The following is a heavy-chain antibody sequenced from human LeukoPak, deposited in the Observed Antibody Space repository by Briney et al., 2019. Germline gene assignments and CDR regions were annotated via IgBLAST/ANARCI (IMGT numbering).Heavy chain of an antibody. V-gene: IGHV3-33*01. J-gene: IGHJ4*02. D-gene: IGHD2/OR15-2a*01. CDR3: AREGPRGNSQFDY. CDR2: IWYDGSNK. Sequence: GGSLRLSCAASGFTFSSYGMHWVRQAPGKGLEWVALIWYDGSNKYYTDSVKGRLTISRDNSKNTLYLQMNSLRAEDTAIYYCAREGPRGNSQFDYWGQGTLVTVSS. CDR1: GFTFSSYG.